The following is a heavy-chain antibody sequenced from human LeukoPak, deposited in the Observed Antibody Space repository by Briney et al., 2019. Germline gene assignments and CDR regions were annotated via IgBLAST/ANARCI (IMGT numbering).Heavy chain of an antibody. Sequence: GGSLRLSCAASGFTFSSFTMNWVRQAPGKGLEWVSSIGAYTRKEYYADSVKGRFSIARDNAKNSLYLQMNSLRVEDTALYYCARKGLGGELGGFDYWGQGTLVTVSS. V-gene: IGHV3-21*04. D-gene: IGHD1-26*01. CDR3: ARKGLGGELGGFDY. J-gene: IGHJ4*02. CDR1: GFTFSSFT. CDR2: IGAYTRKE.